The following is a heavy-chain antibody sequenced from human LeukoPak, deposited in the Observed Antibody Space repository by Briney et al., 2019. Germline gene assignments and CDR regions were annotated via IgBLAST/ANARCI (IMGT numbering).Heavy chain of an antibody. CDR1: GGSISSYY. D-gene: IGHD3-22*01. J-gene: IGHJ3*02. CDR2: IYYSGST. Sequence: PSETLSLTCTVSGGSISSYYWSWIRQPPGKGLEWIGSIYYSGSTYYNPSLKSRVTISVDTSKNQFSLKLSSVTAADTAVYYCARSRATYYYDSSGYFAFDIWGQGTMVTVSS. V-gene: IGHV4-59*12. CDR3: ARSRATYYYDSSGYFAFDI.